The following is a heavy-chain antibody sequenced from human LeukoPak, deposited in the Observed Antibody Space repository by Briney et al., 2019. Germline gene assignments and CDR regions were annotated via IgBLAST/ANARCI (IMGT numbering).Heavy chain of an antibody. CDR2: ISGSGGST. Sequence: GGALRLSCVASGFTFSSYAMSWVRQAPGKGLEWVSAISGSGGSTYYADSVKGRFTISRDNSKNTLYLQMNSLRAEDTAVYYCVRGGNPSRDYWGQGTLVTVSS. CDR3: VRGGNPSRDY. J-gene: IGHJ4*02. CDR1: GFTFSSYA. V-gene: IGHV3-23*01. D-gene: IGHD4-23*01.